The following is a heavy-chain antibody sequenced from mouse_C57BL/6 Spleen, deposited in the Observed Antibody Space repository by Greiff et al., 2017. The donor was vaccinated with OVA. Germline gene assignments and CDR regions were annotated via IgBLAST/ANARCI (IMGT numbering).Heavy chain of an antibody. CDR3: ARGYYYGSRRYFDV. Sequence: QVQLQQPGAELVRPGTSVKLSCKASGYTFTSYWMHWVKQRPGQGLEWIGVIDPSDSYTNYNQKFKGKATLTVDTASSTAYIQLSSLTSEDSAVYYCARGYYYGSRRYFDVWGTGTTVTVSS. D-gene: IGHD1-1*01. CDR2: IDPSDSYT. V-gene: IGHV1-59*01. CDR1: GYTFTSYW. J-gene: IGHJ1*03.